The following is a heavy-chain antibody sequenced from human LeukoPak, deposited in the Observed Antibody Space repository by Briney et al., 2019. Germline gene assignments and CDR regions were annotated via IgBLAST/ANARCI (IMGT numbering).Heavy chain of an antibody. Sequence: ASVKVSCKASGCTFTGYYMHWVRQAPGQGLEWMGWINPNSGGTNYAQKFQGRVTMTRDTSISTAYMELSRLRSDDTAVYYCARGAYSSGWPYWYFDLWGRGTLVTVSS. V-gene: IGHV1-2*02. CDR1: GCTFTGYY. J-gene: IGHJ2*01. CDR2: INPNSGGT. CDR3: ARGAYSSGWPYWYFDL. D-gene: IGHD6-19*01.